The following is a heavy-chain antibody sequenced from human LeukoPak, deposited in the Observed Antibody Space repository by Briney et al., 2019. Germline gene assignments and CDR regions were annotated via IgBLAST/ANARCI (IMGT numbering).Heavy chain of an antibody. J-gene: IGHJ4*02. D-gene: IGHD3-10*01. Sequence: ASVKVSCKASGYTFTGYYMHWVRQAPGQGLEWMGWISAYNGNTNYAQKLQGRVTMTTDTSTSTAYMELRSLRSDDTAVYYCAREGYYGSGSAYYFDYWGQGTLVTVSS. CDR1: GYTFTGYY. CDR3: AREGYYGSGSAYYFDY. V-gene: IGHV1-18*04. CDR2: ISAYNGNT.